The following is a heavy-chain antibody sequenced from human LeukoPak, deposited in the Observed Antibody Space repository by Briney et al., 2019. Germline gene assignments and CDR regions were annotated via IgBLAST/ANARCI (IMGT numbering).Heavy chain of an antibody. D-gene: IGHD3-10*01. CDR1: GFPFSSYG. J-gene: IGHJ6*03. Sequence: GSLRLSCAASGFPFSSYGMHWVRQAPGKGLEWVAFIRYDGSNKYYADSVKGRFTISSDNSKNTLYLQMNSLSAEDTAVCYCAKDRGGWPYYYYYIYVWGKGATITVSS. CDR3: AKDRGGWPYYYYYIYV. CDR2: IRYDGSNK. V-gene: IGHV3-30*02.